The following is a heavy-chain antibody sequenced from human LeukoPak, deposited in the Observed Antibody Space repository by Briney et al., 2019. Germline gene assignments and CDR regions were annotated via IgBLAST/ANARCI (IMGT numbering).Heavy chain of an antibody. J-gene: IGHJ4*02. CDR3: ARDQSTMVRFFDY. V-gene: IGHV3-21*01. CDR2: ISSSSSYI. Sequence: GGSLRLSCAASGFTFSSYSMNWVRQAPGKGLEWVSSISSSSSYIYYADSVKGRFTISRDNAKNSLYLQMNSLRAEDTAVYYCARDQSTMVRFFDYWGQGTLVTVSS. D-gene: IGHD3-10*01. CDR1: GFTFSSYS.